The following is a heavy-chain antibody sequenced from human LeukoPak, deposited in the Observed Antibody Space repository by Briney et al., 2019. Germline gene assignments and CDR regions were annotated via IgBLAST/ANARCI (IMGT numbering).Heavy chain of an antibody. Sequence: GESLRLSCAASGFTFSSNWMHWVRHAPGKGLVWVSRISSDGISTTYADSVKGRFTTSRDNAKNTLYLQMNSLRVEATAVYYCASFLCPTCSWGQGTLVTVSS. V-gene: IGHV3-74*01. D-gene: IGHD2-2*01. J-gene: IGHJ5*02. CDR1: GFTFSSNW. CDR3: ASFLCPTCS. CDR2: ISSDGIST.